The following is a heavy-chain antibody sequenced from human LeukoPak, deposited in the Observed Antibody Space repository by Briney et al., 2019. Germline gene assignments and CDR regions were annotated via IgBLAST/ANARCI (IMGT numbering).Heavy chain of an antibody. CDR2: ISYDGSNK. V-gene: IGHV3-30*03. D-gene: IGHD3-3*01. Sequence: GGSLRLSCAASGFTFSTYGMHWVRQAPGKGLEWVVVISYDGSNKFYADSVRGRFTISRDNSKNTMYLQMSGLRPEDTAVYYCARDSQNYDFWSGYLAPPDYWGQGTLVTVSS. CDR1: GFTFSTYG. CDR3: ARDSQNYDFWSGYLAPPDY. J-gene: IGHJ4*02.